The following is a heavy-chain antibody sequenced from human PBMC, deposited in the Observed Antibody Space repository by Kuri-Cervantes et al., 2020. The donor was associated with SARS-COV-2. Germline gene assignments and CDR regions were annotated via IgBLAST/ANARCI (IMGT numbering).Heavy chain of an antibody. Sequence: GGSLRLSCAASGFTFSSYAMSWVRQAPGKGLEWVSAISGSGGSTYYADSVKGRFAISRDNSKNTLYLQMNSLRAEDTAVYYCAREDRYGGNLNWFDPWGQGTLVTVSS. CDR2: ISGSGGST. J-gene: IGHJ5*02. D-gene: IGHD1-26*01. CDR1: GFTFSSYA. V-gene: IGHV3-23*01. CDR3: AREDRYGGNLNWFDP.